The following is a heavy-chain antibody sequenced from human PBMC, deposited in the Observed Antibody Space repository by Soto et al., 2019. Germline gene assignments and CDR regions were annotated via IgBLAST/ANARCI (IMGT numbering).Heavy chain of an antibody. J-gene: IGHJ4*02. CDR2: ITSSGSNT. D-gene: IGHD2-2*01. V-gene: IGHV3-11*03. CDR1: GLRFSEFY. Sequence: PGGSLRLSCAASGLRFSEFYMTWIRQAPGKGLEWVSYITSSGSNTDYADSVKGRFTISRDNAKNSLYLQMNSLRAEDTAVYYCAGLGYCTSTTCIDYWGQGALVTVSS. CDR3: AGLGYCTSTTCIDY.